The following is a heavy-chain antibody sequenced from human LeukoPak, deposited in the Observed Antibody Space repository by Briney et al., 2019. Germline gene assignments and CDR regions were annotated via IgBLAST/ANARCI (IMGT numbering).Heavy chain of an antibody. CDR1: GYTFTGYY. D-gene: IGHD3-22*01. Sequence: GASVKVSCKASGYTFTGYYMHWVRQAPGQGLEWMGRINPNSGGTNYAQKFQGRVTMTRDTSISTAYMELSRLRSDDTAVYYCARGAHYYDSSGGIDYWGQGTLVTVSS. CDR2: INPNSGGT. J-gene: IGHJ4*02. V-gene: IGHV1-2*06. CDR3: ARGAHYYDSSGGIDY.